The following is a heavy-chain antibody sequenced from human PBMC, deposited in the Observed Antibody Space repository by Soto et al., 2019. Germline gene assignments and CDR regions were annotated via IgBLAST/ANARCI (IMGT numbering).Heavy chain of an antibody. J-gene: IGHJ6*02. D-gene: IGHD3-3*01. CDR3: AREYEGMDV. V-gene: IGHV4-30-2*01. CDR2: IYYSGTT. CDR1: GGSIRGGPYA. Sequence: QLQLQESGSGLVKPSQNLSLTCAVSGGSIRGGPYAWSWIRQPPGKDLEWIGYIYYSGTTYYNPSRKSRVTISIDRPKNQFSLRLSSVTAADTAVYYCAREYEGMDVWGQGTTVIVSS.